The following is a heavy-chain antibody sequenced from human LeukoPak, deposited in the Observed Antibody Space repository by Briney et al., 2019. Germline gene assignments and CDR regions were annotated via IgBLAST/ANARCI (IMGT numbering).Heavy chain of an antibody. CDR3: ARAPYYDFWSGYYGNAFDI. D-gene: IGHD3-3*01. CDR1: GGSISSYY. CDR2: IYYSGST. J-gene: IGHJ3*02. Sequence: PSETLSLTCTVSGGSISSYYWSWIRQPPGKGLEWIGYIYYSGSTNYNPSLKSRVTISVDTSKNQFSLKLSSVTAADTAVYYCARAPYYDFWSGYYGNAFDIWGQGTMVTVSS. V-gene: IGHV4-59*01.